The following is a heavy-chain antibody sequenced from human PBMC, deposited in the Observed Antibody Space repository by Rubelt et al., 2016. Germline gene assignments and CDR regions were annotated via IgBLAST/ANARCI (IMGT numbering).Heavy chain of an antibody. V-gene: IGHV3-23*01. CDR1: YG. J-gene: IGHJ4*02. Sequence: YGMHWVRQAPGKGLEWVSAMSGSGSNSYYADSVRGRFTISRDNSKNTLYLQMNSLRAEDTAVYYCANSAWFGDYFFDYWGQGTLVTVSS. D-gene: IGHD3-10*01. CDR3: ANSAWFGDYFFDY. CDR2: MSGSGSNS.